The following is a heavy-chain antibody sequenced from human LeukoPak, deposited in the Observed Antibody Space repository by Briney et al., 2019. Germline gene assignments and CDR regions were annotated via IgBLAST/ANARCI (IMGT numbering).Heavy chain of an antibody. CDR1: GGFIRSGGYY. V-gene: IGHV4-31*03. J-gene: IGHJ4*02. D-gene: IGHD6-13*01. Sequence: SDTLSLTCTVCGGFIRSGGYYWSWIRQPPGKGLEWIGYIYYSGSTYYNPSLKSRVTISVDTSKNQFSLKLSSVTAADTAVYYCARVVAAGRDYYFDYWGQGTLVTVSS. CDR2: IYYSGST. CDR3: ARVVAAGRDYYFDY.